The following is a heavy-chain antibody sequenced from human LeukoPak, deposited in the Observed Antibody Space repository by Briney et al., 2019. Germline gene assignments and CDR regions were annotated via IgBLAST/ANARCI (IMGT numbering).Heavy chain of an antibody. Sequence: PSETLSLTCTVSGVSTNTYYYWSWIRQHPGKGLEWIGYIYYSGSSYYNPSLRSRVTISVDTSKNHFSLKLSSVTAADTAVYYCARNRDGYNSFDYWGQGTLVTVSS. V-gene: IGHV4-31*03. J-gene: IGHJ4*02. CDR3: ARNRDGYNSFDY. D-gene: IGHD5-24*01. CDR2: IYYSGSS. CDR1: GVSTNTYYY.